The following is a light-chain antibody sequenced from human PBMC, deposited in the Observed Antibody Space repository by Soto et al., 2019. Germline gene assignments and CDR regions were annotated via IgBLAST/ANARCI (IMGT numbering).Light chain of an antibody. CDR2: GAS. CDR3: QQYGSSPPFT. Sequence: ENVLTQSPGTLSLSPGERATLSCRASQSVSSRYLAWYQQKPGQAPRLLIYGASNRATGIPDRFSGSGSGTDFTLTISRLEPEDFAVYFCQQYGSSPPFTFGQGTKVEIK. J-gene: IGKJ2*01. CDR1: QSVSSRY. V-gene: IGKV3-20*01.